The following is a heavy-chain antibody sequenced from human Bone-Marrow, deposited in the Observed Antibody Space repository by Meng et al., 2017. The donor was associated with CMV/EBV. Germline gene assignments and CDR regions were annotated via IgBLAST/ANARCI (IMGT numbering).Heavy chain of an antibody. CDR2: IDPRTGDT. CDR1: TYTFIDHH. Sequence: ASVKVSCKASTYTFIDHHIHWVRQAPGQGLEWMGWIDPRTGDTNYAQKFQGRVTMTRDTSLSTAYMELSRLRSDETAVYYFAGEGRYCSGGSYYSGGYYYYGMDVMGQGTTVTVSS. D-gene: IGHD2-15*01. J-gene: IGHJ6*01. CDR3: AGEGRYCSGGSYYSGGYYYYGMDV. V-gene: IGHV1-2*02.